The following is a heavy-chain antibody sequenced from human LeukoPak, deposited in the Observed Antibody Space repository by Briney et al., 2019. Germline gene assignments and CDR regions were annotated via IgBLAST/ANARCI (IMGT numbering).Heavy chain of an antibody. Sequence: ASVKVSCKASGYTFTGYYMHWVRQAPGQGLEWMGWINPNSGGTNYAQKFQGRVTMTRDTSISTAYMELSRLRSGDTALYYCARTEYYYGSGSSYEFDYWGQGTLVTFSS. CDR2: INPNSGGT. D-gene: IGHD3-10*01. V-gene: IGHV1-2*02. J-gene: IGHJ4*01. CDR1: GYTFTGYY. CDR3: ARTEYYYGSGSSYEFDY.